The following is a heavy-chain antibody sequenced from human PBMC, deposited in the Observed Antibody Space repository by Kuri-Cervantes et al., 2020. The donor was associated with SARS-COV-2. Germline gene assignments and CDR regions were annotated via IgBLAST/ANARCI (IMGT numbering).Heavy chain of an antibody. Sequence: GESLKISCAASGFTFDDYGMSWVRQAPGKGLEWVSGINWNGGSTGYADSVKGRFTISRDNAKNSLYLQMNSLRAEDTAVYYCAKVYGDIVVVPAAKYFQHWGQGTLVTVSS. D-gene: IGHD2-2*01. CDR1: GFTFDDYG. V-gene: IGHV3-20*04. J-gene: IGHJ1*01. CDR3: AKVYGDIVVVPAAKYFQH. CDR2: INWNGGST.